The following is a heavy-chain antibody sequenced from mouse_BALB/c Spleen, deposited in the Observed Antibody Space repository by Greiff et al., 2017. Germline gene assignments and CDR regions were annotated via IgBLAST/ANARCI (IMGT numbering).Heavy chain of an antibody. V-gene: IGHV2-9*02. J-gene: IGHJ3*01. CDR1: GFSLTSYG. CDR3: AREDGYGAWLAY. Sequence: VKLMESGPGLVAPSQSLSITCTVSGFSLTSYGVHWVRQPPGKGLEWLGVIWAGGSTNYNSALMSRLSISKDNSKSQVFLKMNSLQTDDTAMYYCAREDGYGAWLAYWGQGTLVTVSA. CDR2: IWAGGST. D-gene: IGHD1-2*01.